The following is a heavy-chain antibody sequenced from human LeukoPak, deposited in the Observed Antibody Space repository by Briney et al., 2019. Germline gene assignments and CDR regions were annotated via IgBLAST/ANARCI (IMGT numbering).Heavy chain of an antibody. CDR3: ARDRAGYYYYYMDV. CDR1: GGSISSGGYY. D-gene: IGHD6-19*01. V-gene: IGHV4-31*03. Sequence: SETLSLTCTVSGGSISSGGYYWSWIRQHPGKGLEWIGYIYYSGSTYYNPSLKSRVTISVDTSKNQFSLKLSSVTAADTAVYYCARDRAGYYYYYMDVWGQGTLVTVSS. CDR2: IYYSGST. J-gene: IGHJ6*03.